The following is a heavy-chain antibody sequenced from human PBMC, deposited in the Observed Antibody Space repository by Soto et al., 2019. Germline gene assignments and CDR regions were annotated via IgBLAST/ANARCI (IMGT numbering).Heavy chain of an antibody. Sequence: GGSLRLSCAASGFTFDEFGMSWVRQAPGKGLEWVSSISGNGSSIHYADSVKGRFTISRDNAKNSLFMQMNSLRAEDTAVYYCARDHDYAFDYWGQGVLVTVSS. V-gene: IGHV3-48*01. CDR3: ARDHDYAFDY. D-gene: IGHD4-17*01. CDR2: ISGNGSSI. J-gene: IGHJ4*02. CDR1: GFTFDEFG.